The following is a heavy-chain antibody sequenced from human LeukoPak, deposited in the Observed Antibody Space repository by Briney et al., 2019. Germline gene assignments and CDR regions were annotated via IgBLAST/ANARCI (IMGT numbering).Heavy chain of an antibody. CDR1: GFTFSSYD. J-gene: IGHJ6*02. Sequence: GGSLRLSCAASGFTFSSYDMHWVRHATGKGLEWVSAIGTAGDTYYPGSVKGRFTISRENAKNSLYLQMNSLRAGDTAVYYCARALLRGYSYGYYYGMDVWGQGTTVTVSS. V-gene: IGHV3-13*01. CDR2: IGTAGDT. D-gene: IGHD5-18*01. CDR3: ARALLRGYSYGYYYGMDV.